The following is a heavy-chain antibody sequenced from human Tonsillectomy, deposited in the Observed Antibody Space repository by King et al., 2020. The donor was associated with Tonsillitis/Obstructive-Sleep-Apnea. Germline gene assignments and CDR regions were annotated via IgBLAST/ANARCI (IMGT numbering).Heavy chain of an antibody. J-gene: IGHJ3*01. V-gene: IGHV4-59*01. CDR1: GASITDVY. Sequence: QLQESGPGLVQPSETLYLTCSVSGASITDVYWSWIRQPPGKGLEWIGYISSSGSPAYNPSLGGRGTMSIDTSKKQLSLKLTSVTAADTAVYYCARDIPYSSSWVSSVDTFDLWGQGTMVTVSS. CDR3: ARDIPYSSSWVSSVDTFDL. CDR2: ISSSGSP. D-gene: IGHD6-13*01.